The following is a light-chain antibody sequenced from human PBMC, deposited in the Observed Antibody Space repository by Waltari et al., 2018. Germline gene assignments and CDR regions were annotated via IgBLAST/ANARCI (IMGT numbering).Light chain of an antibody. V-gene: IGKV3-20*01. Sequence: EIVLTQSPGTLSLSPGERATLSCRAIQTVRTTYLAWYQQKPGQAHTLLMYGASSRATGIPDRFSGSGSGTDFSLTISSLEPEDFAVYYCQQYDISPLTFGGGTKVEIK. CDR1: QTVRTTY. CDR2: GAS. CDR3: QQYDISPLT. J-gene: IGKJ4*01.